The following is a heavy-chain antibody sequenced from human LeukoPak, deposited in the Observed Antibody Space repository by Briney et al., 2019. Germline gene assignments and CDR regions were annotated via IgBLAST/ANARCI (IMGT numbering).Heavy chain of an antibody. CDR3: AMAAVAGPYSFDY. J-gene: IGHJ4*02. V-gene: IGHV1-24*01. CDR2: FDPEYGET. CDR1: GYTLIELS. D-gene: IGHD6-19*01. Sequence: ASVKVSCKVSGYTLIELSMHWVRQAPGKGLEWMGGFDPEYGETIYAQKSQGRVTMTEDTSTDTAYMELSSLRSDDTAVYYCAMAAVAGPYSFDYWGQGTLVTVSS.